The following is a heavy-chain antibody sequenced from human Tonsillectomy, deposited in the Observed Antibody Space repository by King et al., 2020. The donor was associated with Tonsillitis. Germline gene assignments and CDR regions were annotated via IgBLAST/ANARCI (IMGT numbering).Heavy chain of an antibody. CDR3: AHSFRDISGHIGCFYH. Sequence: VTLKESGPTLVKPTQTLTLTCTFSGFSLSSSGVGVGWLRQPPGKALEWLALIYWDDDKRYSPSLKNRRTIIRDTSKHQVVLTMTNMDPVDTATYYCAHSFRDISGHIGCFYHWGQGTLVTVSS. D-gene: IGHD3-22*01. J-gene: IGHJ1*01. CDR1: GFSLSSSGVG. CDR2: IYWDDDK. V-gene: IGHV2-5*02.